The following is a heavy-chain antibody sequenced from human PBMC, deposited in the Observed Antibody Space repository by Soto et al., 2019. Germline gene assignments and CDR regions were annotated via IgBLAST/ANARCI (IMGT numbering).Heavy chain of an antibody. D-gene: IGHD3-10*01. CDR2: IVVGSGNT. CDR3: AAVLWFGEFKNNKIDY. J-gene: IGHJ4*02. V-gene: IGHV1-58*02. CDR1: GFTFTSSA. Sequence: SVKVSCKASGFTFTSSAMQWVRQARGQRLEWIGWIVVGSGNTNYAQKFQERVTITRDMSTSTAYMELSSLRSEDTAVYYCAAVLWFGEFKNNKIDYWGQGTLVTVSS.